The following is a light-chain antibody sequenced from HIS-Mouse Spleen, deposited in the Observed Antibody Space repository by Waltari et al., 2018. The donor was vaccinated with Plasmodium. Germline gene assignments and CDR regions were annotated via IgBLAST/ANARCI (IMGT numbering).Light chain of an antibody. CDR1: KLGATY. J-gene: IGLJ1*01. CDR3: QAWDSSTDYV. V-gene: IGLV3-1*01. Sequence: SYELTQPPSVSVSPGPTASITCSGDKLGATYACWYQQKPGQSPVLVIYQDSKRPSGIPERFSGSNSGNTATLTISGTQAMDEADYYCQAWDSSTDYVFGTGTKVTVL. CDR2: QDS.